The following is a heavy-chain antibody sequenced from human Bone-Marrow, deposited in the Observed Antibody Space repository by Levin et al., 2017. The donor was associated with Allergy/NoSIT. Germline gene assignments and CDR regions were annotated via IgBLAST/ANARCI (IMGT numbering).Heavy chain of an antibody. V-gene: IGHV3-74*01. D-gene: IGHD3-10*01. CDR2: IRTDGRDL. Sequence: GESLKISCEASGFSFSYYWMHWVRQAPGKGLVWVSRIRTDGRDLNYADSVKGRFTISRDNAKNTLYLQMNSLRAEDTAVYYCARDLVLGSGSYDYWGQGTLVTVSS. CDR3: ARDLVLGSGSYDY. J-gene: IGHJ4*02. CDR1: GFSFSYYW.